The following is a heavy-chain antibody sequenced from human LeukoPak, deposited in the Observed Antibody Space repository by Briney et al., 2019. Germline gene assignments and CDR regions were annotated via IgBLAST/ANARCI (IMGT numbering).Heavy chain of an antibody. V-gene: IGHV4-31*03. CDR1: GGSISSGGYY. CDR3: AREQVTTSYNWLDP. Sequence: PSQTLSLTCTVSGGSISSGGYYWSWIRQHPGKGLEWIGYIYYSGSTYYNPSLKSRVTISVDTSKNQFSLKLSSVTAADTAVYYCAREQVTTSYNWLDPWGQGTLVTVSS. D-gene: IGHD4-17*01. CDR2: IYYSGST. J-gene: IGHJ5*02.